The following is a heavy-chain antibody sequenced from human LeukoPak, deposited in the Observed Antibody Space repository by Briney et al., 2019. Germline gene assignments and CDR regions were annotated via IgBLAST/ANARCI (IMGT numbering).Heavy chain of an antibody. D-gene: IGHD6-6*01. CDR1: GYTFTGYY. J-gene: IGHJ6*03. CDR2: INPNSGGT. CDR3: ARDGSSSRDYYYYYMDV. Sequence: ASVKVSCKASGYTFTGYYMHWARQAPGQGLEWMGWINPNSGGTNYAQKFQGRVTMTRDTSISTAYMELSRLRSDDTAVYYCARDGSSSRDYYYYYMDVWGKGTTVTVSS. V-gene: IGHV1-2*02.